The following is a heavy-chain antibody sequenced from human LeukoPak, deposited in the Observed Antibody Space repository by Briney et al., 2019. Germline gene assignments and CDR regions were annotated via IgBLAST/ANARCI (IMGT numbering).Heavy chain of an antibody. CDR2: IYYSGST. CDR3: ARHHWGCSSTSCNDHYFDY. Sequence: SETLSLTCTVSGGSISSSSYYWGWIRQPPGKGLEWIGSIYYSGSTYYNPSLKSRVTISVDTSKNQFSLKLSSVTVADTAVYYCARHHWGCSSTSCNDHYFDYWGQGTLVTVSS. D-gene: IGHD2-2*01. J-gene: IGHJ4*02. V-gene: IGHV4-39*01. CDR1: GGSISSSSYY.